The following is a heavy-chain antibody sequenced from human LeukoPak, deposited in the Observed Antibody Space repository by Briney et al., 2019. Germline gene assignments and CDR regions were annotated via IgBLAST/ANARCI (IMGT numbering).Heavy chain of an antibody. CDR3: ARHSSSWYHFDY. J-gene: IGHJ4*02. D-gene: IGHD6-13*01. Sequence: SETLSLTCTVSGDSISSSSYYWGWIRQPPGKGLEWIGSIYYSGTTYYNPSLKSRVTISVVTSKNQFSLNLSSATAADTAVYYCARHSSSWYHFDYWGQGTLVTVSS. CDR2: IYYSGTT. V-gene: IGHV4-39*01. CDR1: GDSISSSSYY.